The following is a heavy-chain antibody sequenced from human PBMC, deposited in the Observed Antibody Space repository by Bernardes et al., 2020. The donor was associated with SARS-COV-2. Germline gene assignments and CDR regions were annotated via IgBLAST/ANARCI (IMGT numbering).Heavy chain of an antibody. CDR2: ITTDSGVT. V-gene: IGHV1-18*04. CDR1: GYTFTTYG. Sequence: ASVKVSCKTSGYTFTTYGITWVRQAPGQGLEWMGWITTDSGVTDYAQKFQARATVTTDTSTNTAYLDLTSLTSDDTAVYYCARITSAWDFFDSWGQGPLLPVSS. D-gene: IGHD6-19*01. J-gene: IGHJ4*02. CDR3: ARITSAWDFFDS.